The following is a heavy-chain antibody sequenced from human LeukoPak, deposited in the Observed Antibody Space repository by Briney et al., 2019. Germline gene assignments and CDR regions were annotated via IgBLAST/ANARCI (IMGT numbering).Heavy chain of an antibody. D-gene: IGHD3-16*01. J-gene: IGHJ4*02. CDR2: IGNDGRDI. CDR3: ARDLVGGWSCDH. V-gene: IGHV3-30*02. CDR1: GFTFTSHG. Sequence: PGGSLRLSCIVSGFTFTSHGMHWVRQAPGKGLEWVAYIGNDGRDIYYADSLRGRFTISRDDSKNTVHLQMRSLEVEDTALYYCARDLVGGWSCDHWGQGSLVAVSS.